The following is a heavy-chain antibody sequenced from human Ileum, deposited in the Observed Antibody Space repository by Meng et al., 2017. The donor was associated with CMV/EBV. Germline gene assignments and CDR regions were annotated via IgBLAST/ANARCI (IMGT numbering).Heavy chain of an antibody. D-gene: IGHD2/OR15-2a*01. CDR2: INHSGST. V-gene: IGHV4-34*01. CDR3: AQRIYIDSYYFDS. Sequence: QVQLRPWGPGPFRPSGTLSLTCAVYGGSFSGDYWSWIRQPPGKGLEWIGEINHSGSTNYNPSLKSRVTISVDTSKNQFSLKLSSVTAADTAVYYCAQRIYIDSYYFDSWGQGTLVTVSS. J-gene: IGHJ4*02. CDR1: GGSFSGDY.